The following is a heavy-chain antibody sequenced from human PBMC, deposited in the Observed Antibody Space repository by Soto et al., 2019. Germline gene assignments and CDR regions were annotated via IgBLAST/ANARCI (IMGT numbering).Heavy chain of an antibody. J-gene: IGHJ4*02. CDR1: GGSISPYY. CDR2: IYYSGST. Sequence: SETLSLTCTVSGGSISPYYWSWIRQPPGKGLEWVGYIYYSGSTNYNPSLKSRVTISVDTSKNQFSLKLSSVTAADTAVYYCARQQQQLAHDYWGQGTLVTVSS. D-gene: IGHD6-13*01. CDR3: ARQQQQLAHDY. V-gene: IGHV4-59*08.